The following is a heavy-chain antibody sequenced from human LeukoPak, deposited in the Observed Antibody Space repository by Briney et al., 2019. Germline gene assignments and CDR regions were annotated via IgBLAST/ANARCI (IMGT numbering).Heavy chain of an antibody. CDR2: IYYSGGT. V-gene: IGHV4-59*12. J-gene: IGHJ5*02. CDR3: ARVYSYYDSSGYNWFDP. Sequence: SETLSLTCTVSGGSISSYYWSWIRQPPGKGLEWIGYIYYSGGTNYNPSLKSRVTISVDTSKNQFSLKLSSVTAADTAVYYCARVYSYYDSSGYNWFDPWGQGTLVTVSS. CDR1: GGSISSYY. D-gene: IGHD3-22*01.